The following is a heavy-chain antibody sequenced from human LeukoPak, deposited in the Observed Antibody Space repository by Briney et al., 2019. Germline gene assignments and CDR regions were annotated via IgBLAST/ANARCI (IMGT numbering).Heavy chain of an antibody. CDR2: IYSGGST. D-gene: IGHD6-13*01. CDR3: ARSKQLAFDC. CDR1: GFTISSNY. V-gene: IGHV3-66*01. J-gene: IGHJ4*02. Sequence: PGGSLRLSCAASGFTISSNYMIWVRQAPGKGLEWVSVIYSGGSTYYADSVKGRFTISRDSSENTLYLHMNGLGAEDTAVYYCARSKQLAFDCWGQGTLVTVSS.